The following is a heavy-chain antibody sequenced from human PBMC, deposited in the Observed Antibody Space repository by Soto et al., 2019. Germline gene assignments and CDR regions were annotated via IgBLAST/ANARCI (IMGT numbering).Heavy chain of an antibody. CDR2: IYYSGST. V-gene: IGHV4-39*02. D-gene: IGHD2-2*01. CDR1: GGSISSSSYY. J-gene: IGHJ3*02. CDR3: ARERESSFLGGADAFDI. Sequence: SETLSLTCTVSGGSISSSSYYWGWIRQPPGKGLEWIGSIYYSGSTYYNPSLKSRVTISVDTSKNQFSLKLSSVTAADTAVYYCARERESSFLGGADAFDIWGQGTMVTVSS.